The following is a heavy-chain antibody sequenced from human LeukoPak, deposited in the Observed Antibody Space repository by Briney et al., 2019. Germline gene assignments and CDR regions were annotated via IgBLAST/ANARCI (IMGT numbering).Heavy chain of an antibody. V-gene: IGHV3-30-3*01. D-gene: IGHD3-22*01. J-gene: IGHJ4*02. CDR3: ASLRDTYYYDSSGYYVNY. CDR2: ISYDGSNK. Sequence: GGSLRLSCAASGFTFSSYAMHWVRQAPGKGLEWVAVISYDGSNKYYADSVKGRFTISRDNSKNTLYLQMNSLRAEDTAVYYCASLRDTYYYDSSGYYVNYWGQGTLVTVSS. CDR1: GFTFSSYA.